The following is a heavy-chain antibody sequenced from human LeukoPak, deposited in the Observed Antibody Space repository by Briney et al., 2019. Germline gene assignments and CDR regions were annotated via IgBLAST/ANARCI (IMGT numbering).Heavy chain of an antibody. CDR2: IYYSGST. J-gene: IGHJ4*02. V-gene: IGHV4-59*08. Sequence: SETLSLTCTVSGGSISSYYWSWIRQPPGKGLEWIGYIYYSGSTNYNPSLKSRVTISVDTSKNQFSLKLSSVTAADTAVYYCASSENDYGGNSWGQGTLVTVSS. CDR1: GGSISSYY. CDR3: ASSENDYGGNS. D-gene: IGHD4-23*01.